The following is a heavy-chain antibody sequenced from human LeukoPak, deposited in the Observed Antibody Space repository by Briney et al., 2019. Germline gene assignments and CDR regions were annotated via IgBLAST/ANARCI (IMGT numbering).Heavy chain of an antibody. D-gene: IGHD2-2*01. CDR3: ARGYQVEPRSKYYFDY. CDR1: GYTFTGYY. J-gene: IGHJ4*02. Sequence: ASVKVSCKASGYTFTGYYMHWVRQAPGQGLEWMGWINPNSGGTNYAQKFQGRVTMTRDTSISTAYMELSRLRSDDTAVYYCARGYQVEPRSKYYFDYWGQGTLVTVSS. CDR2: INPNSGGT. V-gene: IGHV1-2*02.